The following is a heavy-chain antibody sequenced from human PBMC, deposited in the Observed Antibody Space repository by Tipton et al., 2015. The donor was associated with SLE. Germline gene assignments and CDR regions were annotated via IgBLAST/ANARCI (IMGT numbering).Heavy chain of an antibody. CDR1: GGSISSYY. D-gene: IGHD2/OR15-2a*01. V-gene: IGHV4-59*01. CDR3: ARDLGGFLAFDI. CDR2: IYYSGST. J-gene: IGHJ3*02. Sequence: TLSLTCTVSGGSISSYYWSWIRQPPGKGLEWIGYIYYSGSTNYNPSLKSRVTISVDTSKNQFPLKLSSVTAADTAVYYCARDLGGFLAFDIWGQGTMVTVSS.